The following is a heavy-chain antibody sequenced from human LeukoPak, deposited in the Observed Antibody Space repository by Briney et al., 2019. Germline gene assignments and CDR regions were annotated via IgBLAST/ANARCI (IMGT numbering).Heavy chain of an antibody. D-gene: IGHD3-10*01. CDR3: ARSRNYGSGSYYTSMLDY. CDR1: GGSISSYY. V-gene: IGHV4-59*01. Sequence: SETLSLTCTVSGGSISSYYWSWLRQPPGKGVEWIGYIYYSGSTNYNPSLKSRVTISVDTSKKQFSLKLSSVPAADTAVYYCARSRNYGSGSYYTSMLDYWGPGTLVTVSS. J-gene: IGHJ4*02. CDR2: IYYSGST.